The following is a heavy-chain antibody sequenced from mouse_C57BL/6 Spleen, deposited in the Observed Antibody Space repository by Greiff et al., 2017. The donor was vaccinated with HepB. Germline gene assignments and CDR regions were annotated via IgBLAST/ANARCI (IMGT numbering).Heavy chain of an antibody. V-gene: IGHV5-4*01. J-gene: IGHJ3*01. D-gene: IGHD2-2*01. CDR2: ISDGGSYT. Sequence: EVHLVESGGGLVKPGGSLKLSCAASGFTFSSYAMSWVRQTPEKRLEWVATISDGGSYTYYPDNVKGRFTISRDNAKNNLYLQMSHLKSEDTAMYYCARDVVTTSAYWGQGTLVTVSA. CDR3: ARDVVTTSAY. CDR1: GFTFSSYA.